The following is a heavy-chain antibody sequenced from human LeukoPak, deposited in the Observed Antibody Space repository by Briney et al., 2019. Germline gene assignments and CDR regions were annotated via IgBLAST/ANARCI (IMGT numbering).Heavy chain of an antibody. CDR2: IYYSGST. CDR3: ARAANSSGWGYDY. D-gene: IGHD6-19*01. V-gene: IGHV4-31*03. CDR1: GGSISSGGYY. J-gene: IGHJ4*02. Sequence: SETLSLTCTVSGGSISSGGYYWSWIRQHPGKGLEWIGYIYYSGSTYYNPSLKSRVTISVDTSKNQLSLKLSSVTAADTAVYYCARAANSSGWGYDYWGQGTLVTVSS.